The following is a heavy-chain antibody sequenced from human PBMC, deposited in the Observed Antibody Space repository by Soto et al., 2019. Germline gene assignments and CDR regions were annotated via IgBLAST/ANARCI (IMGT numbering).Heavy chain of an antibody. D-gene: IGHD3-3*01. CDR1: GFTFSSYS. CDR3: ASVRNNDYYYYYYYMDV. J-gene: IGHJ6*03. Sequence: GGSLRLSCAASGFTFSSYSMNWVRQAPGKGLEWVSSISSSSSYIYYADSVKGRFTISRDNAKNSLYLQMNSLRAEDTAVYYCASVRNNDYYYYYYYMDVWGKGTTVTVSS. CDR2: ISSSSSYI. V-gene: IGHV3-21*01.